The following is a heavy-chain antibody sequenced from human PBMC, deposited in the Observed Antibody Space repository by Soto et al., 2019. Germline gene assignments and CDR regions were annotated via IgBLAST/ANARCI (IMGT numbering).Heavy chain of an antibody. D-gene: IGHD4-17*01. CDR1: GFSFSSHA. Sequence: QVQLVESGGGVVQPGRSLRLSCVASGFSFSSHAMHWVRQAPGKGLEWLAVISYDGNHKGYADSVQGRFTISRDNSKSTLFLQLNSLRAEDAAVYYCVAEYGTKEFDKWGQGTMVTVSS. CDR2: ISYDGNHK. J-gene: IGHJ3*02. CDR3: VAEYGTKEFDK. V-gene: IGHV3-30-3*01.